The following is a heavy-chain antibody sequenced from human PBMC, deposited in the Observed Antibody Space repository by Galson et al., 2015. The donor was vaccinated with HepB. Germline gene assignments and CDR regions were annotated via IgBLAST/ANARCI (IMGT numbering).Heavy chain of an antibody. CDR2: ISGNGGNI. V-gene: IGHV3-23*01. CDR3: VSNHYNSGSYFHFDN. CDR1: VFTFSNYG. D-gene: IGHD3-10*01. J-gene: IGHJ4*02. Sequence: SLRLSCAASVFTFSNYGMSWVRQTPGKGLEWLSVISGNGGNIHYADSVKGRFTISRDNSKNTLYLQMNSLRAVDTAVYYCVSNHYNSGSYFHFDNWGQGTLVTVSS.